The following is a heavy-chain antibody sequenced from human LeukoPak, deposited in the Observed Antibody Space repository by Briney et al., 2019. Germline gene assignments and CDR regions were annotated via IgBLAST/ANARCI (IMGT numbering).Heavy chain of an antibody. CDR3: ARVSGWELLWNYFDY. Sequence: GASVKVSCKASGYTFTGYYMHWVRQAPGQGLEWMGWINPNSGGTNYAQKFQGRVTMTRDTSISTAYMELSRLRSDDTAVYYCARVSGWELLWNYFDYWGQGTLVTVSS. CDR1: GYTFTGYY. CDR2: INPNSGGT. J-gene: IGHJ4*02. V-gene: IGHV1-2*02. D-gene: IGHD1-26*01.